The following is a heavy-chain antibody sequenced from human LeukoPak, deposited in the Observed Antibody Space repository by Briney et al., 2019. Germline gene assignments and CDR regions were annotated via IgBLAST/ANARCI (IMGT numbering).Heavy chain of an antibody. CDR2: ISYDGSDK. V-gene: IGHV3-30*03. CDR3: ARDSRQLALDY. Sequence: PGGSLRLSCAASGFTFSLYGMHWVRQAPGKGLEWVAVISYDGSDKYYADSVKGRFTISRDNSENTLYLQMNRLRPDDTAVYYCARDSRQLALDYWGQGTLVTVSS. CDR1: GFTFSLYG. D-gene: IGHD6-13*01. J-gene: IGHJ4*02.